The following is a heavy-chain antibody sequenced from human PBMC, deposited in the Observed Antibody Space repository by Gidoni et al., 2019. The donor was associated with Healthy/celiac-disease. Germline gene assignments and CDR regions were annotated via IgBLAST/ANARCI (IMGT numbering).Heavy chain of an antibody. CDR2: IYPGDSDT. V-gene: IGHV5-51*01. Sequence: EVQLVQSGAAVKKPGESLKISCKGSGYSFTSYWIGWVRQMPGKGLEWMGIIYPGDSDTRYSPSFQGQGTISADKSISTAYLQWSSLKASDTAMYYCARGYYYDSSGSPRFDPWGQGTLVTVSS. J-gene: IGHJ5*02. D-gene: IGHD3-22*01. CDR1: GYSFTSYW. CDR3: ARGYYYDSSGSPRFDP.